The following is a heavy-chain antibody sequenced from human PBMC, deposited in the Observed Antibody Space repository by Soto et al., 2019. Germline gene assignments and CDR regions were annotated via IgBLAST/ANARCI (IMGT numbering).Heavy chain of an antibody. CDR1: GGSISTYY. Sequence: QVQLQESGPGLVKPSETLSLTCTVSGGSISTYYWNWVRQPPGKGLEWIGYIHYSGSTNYNPSLTSRVTISVDTSKNQFSLKLSSVTAADTAVYYCARGSLSSGWTWAFDIWGQGTMVTVSS. CDR3: ARGSLSSGWTWAFDI. J-gene: IGHJ3*02. D-gene: IGHD6-19*01. V-gene: IGHV4-59*01. CDR2: IHYSGST.